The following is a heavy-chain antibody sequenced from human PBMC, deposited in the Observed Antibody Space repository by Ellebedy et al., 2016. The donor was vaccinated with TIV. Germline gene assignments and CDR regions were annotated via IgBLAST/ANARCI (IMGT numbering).Heavy chain of an antibody. J-gene: IGHJ4*02. CDR2: IRSRSIYI. Sequence: GGSLRLSCAASGFTFSSYAMHWVRQAPGKGLQWVSSIRSRSIYIYYADSVKGRFTISRDNAKNSLYLQMNSLRAEDTALYYCAKVLKSRRGMYNWNDDALDYWGQGTPVTVSS. D-gene: IGHD1-20*01. CDR3: AKVLKSRRGMYNWNDDALDY. CDR1: GFTFSSYA. V-gene: IGHV3-21*04.